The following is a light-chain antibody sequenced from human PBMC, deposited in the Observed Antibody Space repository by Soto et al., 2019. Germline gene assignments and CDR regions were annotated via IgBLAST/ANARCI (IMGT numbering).Light chain of an antibody. CDR2: DAS. J-gene: IGKJ5*01. V-gene: IGKV3-11*01. CDR3: QQRSNWPT. Sequence: EIVLTQAPATMSSSTRERATLSCKASQSVSSYLAWYQQKPGQAPRLLIYDASNRATGIPARFSGSGSGTDFTLTISSLEPEDFAVYYCQQRSNWPTFGQGTRLEIK. CDR1: QSVSSY.